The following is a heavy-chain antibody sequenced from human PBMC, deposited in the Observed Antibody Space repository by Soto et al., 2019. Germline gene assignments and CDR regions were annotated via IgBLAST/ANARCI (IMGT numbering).Heavy chain of an antibody. V-gene: IGHV3-15*01. CDR1: GFTLANAW. CDR3: TTRIA. J-gene: IGHJ4*02. Sequence: EVQLVESGGDLVKPGGSLTISCAACGFTLANAWMSWVRQAPGKGLEWVGRISTESAGDIKDYAAPVKGRFTVSRDDSKNTLYLQMDSLKTEDTGIYYCTTRIAGGQGTRVTVSS. CDR2: ISTESAGDIK. D-gene: IGHD2-15*01.